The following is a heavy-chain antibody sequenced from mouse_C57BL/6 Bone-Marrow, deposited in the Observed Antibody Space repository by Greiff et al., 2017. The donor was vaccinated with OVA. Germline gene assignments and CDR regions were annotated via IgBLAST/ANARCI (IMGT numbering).Heavy chain of an antibody. CDR3: AIGEEYSTMVTTGAY. J-gene: IGHJ3*01. D-gene: IGHD2-2*01. Sequence: VQLQQPGAELVKPGASVKVSCKASGYTFTSYWMHWVKQRPGQGLEWIGRIHPSDSDTNYNQKFKGKATSTVDKSSSTAYMQLSSLTSEDSAVYYCAIGEEYSTMVTTGAYWGQGTLVTVSA. CDR2: IHPSDSDT. CDR1: GYTFTSYW. V-gene: IGHV1-74*01.